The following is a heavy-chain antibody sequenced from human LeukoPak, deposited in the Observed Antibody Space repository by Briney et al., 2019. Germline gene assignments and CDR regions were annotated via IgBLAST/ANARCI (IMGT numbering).Heavy chain of an antibody. CDR2: ISGDSNTI. CDR1: GFIFRTYS. V-gene: IGHV3-48*02. CDR3: ARELVTPNFDY. Sequence: GGSQRLSCAASGFIFRTYSMNWVRQAPGKALEWASYISGDSNTISYADSVKGRFSVSRDNAKNSMFLQMHSLRDEDTAVYFCARELVTPNFDYWGQGTLVTVSS. J-gene: IGHJ4*02. D-gene: IGHD5-18*01.